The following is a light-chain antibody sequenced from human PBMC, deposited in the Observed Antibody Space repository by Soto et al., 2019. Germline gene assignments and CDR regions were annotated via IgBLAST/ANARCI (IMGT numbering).Light chain of an antibody. J-gene: IGKJ5*01. CDR2: DAS. CDR3: QQRSNWPQIT. Sequence: EIVLTQSPVTLSLSPGERATLSSRASQSVSSYLAWYQQKPGQAPRLLIYDASNRATGIPARFSGSGSGTDFTLTISSLEPEDFAVYYCQQRSNWPQITFGQGTRLEI. V-gene: IGKV3-11*01. CDR1: QSVSSY.